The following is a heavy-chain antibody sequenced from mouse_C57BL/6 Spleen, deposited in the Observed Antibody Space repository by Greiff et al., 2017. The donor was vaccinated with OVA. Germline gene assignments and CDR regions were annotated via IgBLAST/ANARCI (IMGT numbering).Heavy chain of an antibody. Sequence: LEESGPELVKPGASVKISCKASGYAFSSSWMNWVKQRPGKGLEWIGRLYPGDGDTNYNGKFKGKATLTADKSSSTAYMQLSSLTSEDSAVYFCARAGYDPFAYWGQGTLVTVSA. CDR2: LYPGDGDT. D-gene: IGHD2-3*01. V-gene: IGHV1-82*01. CDR1: GYAFSSSW. J-gene: IGHJ3*01. CDR3: ARAGYDPFAY.